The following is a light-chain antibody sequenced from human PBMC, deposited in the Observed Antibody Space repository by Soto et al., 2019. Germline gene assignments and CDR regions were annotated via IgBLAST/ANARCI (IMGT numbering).Light chain of an antibody. CDR1: QSVSSDH. CDR2: GAS. Sequence: EIVLTQSPGTLSLSPGERATLSCRASQSVSSDHLAWYQQKPGQPPRLLIYGASSRATGIPDRFSGSGSGTDFTLSINRLEPEDFAVYYCQQYDTSRTFGQGTKVEIK. J-gene: IGKJ1*01. V-gene: IGKV3-20*01. CDR3: QQYDTSRT.